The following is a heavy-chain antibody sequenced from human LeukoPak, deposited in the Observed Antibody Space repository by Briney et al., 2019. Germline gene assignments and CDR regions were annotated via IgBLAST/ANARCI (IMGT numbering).Heavy chain of an antibody. CDR1: GFTFSSYS. V-gene: IGHV3-48*01. CDR2: ISSSSSTI. D-gene: IGHD6-19*01. CDR3: ARAPGYSSGWSDY. Sequence: AGGSLRLSCAASGFTFSSYSMNWVRQAPGKGLEWVSYISSSSSTIYYADSVKGRFTISRDNAKNSLYLQMNSLRAEDTAVYYCARAPGYSSGWSDYWGQGTLVTVSS. J-gene: IGHJ4*02.